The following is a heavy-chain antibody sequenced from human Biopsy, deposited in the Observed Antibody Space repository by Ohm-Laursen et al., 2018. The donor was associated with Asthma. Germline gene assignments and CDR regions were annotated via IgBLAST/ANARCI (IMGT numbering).Heavy chain of an antibody. J-gene: IGHJ6*02. V-gene: IGHV1-69*01. D-gene: IGHD6-19*01. CDR1: GGTLSNLA. Sequence: GSSVKVSCKAPGGTLSNLAIGGGRRAPGQGLEGLGGIMTVFGTTNYARKFQGRVTITADESTSTAYMEVTSLRSEDTAIYYCARCQVGYSSGWSLLLKKIYYSGMDVWGQGTAVTVSS. CDR2: IMTVFGTT. CDR3: ARCQVGYSSGWSLLLKKIYYSGMDV.